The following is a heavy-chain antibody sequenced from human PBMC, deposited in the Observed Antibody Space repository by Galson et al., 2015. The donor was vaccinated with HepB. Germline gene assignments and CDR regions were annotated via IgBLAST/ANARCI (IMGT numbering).Heavy chain of an antibody. Sequence: SLRLSCAASGFTFSSYSMNWVRQAPGKGLEWVSSISSSSSYIYYADSVKGRFTISRDNAKNSLYLQMNSLRAEDTAVYYCARDWDKYCSGGSCYAFDYWGQGTLVTVSS. J-gene: IGHJ4*02. V-gene: IGHV3-21*01. CDR3: ARDWDKYCSGGSCYAFDY. D-gene: IGHD2-15*01. CDR2: ISSSSSYI. CDR1: GFTFSSYS.